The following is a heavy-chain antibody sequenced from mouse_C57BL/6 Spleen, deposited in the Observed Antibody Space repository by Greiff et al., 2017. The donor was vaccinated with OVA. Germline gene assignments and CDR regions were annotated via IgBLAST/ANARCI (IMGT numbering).Heavy chain of an antibody. Sequence: VQLQQSGAELVRPGASVKLSCTASGFNIKDDYMHWVKQRPEQGLEWIGWIDPENGDTEYASKFQGKATITADTSSNTAYLQLSSLTSEDTAVYYCTTYMDCYFSWFAYWGQGTLVTVSA. V-gene: IGHV14-4*01. CDR3: TTYMDCYFSWFAY. J-gene: IGHJ3*01. CDR2: IDPENGDT. CDR1: GFNIKDDY. D-gene: IGHD2-3*01.